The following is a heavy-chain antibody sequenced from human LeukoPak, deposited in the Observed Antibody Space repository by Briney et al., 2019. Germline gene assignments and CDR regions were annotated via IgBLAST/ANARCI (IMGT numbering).Heavy chain of an antibody. V-gene: IGHV1/OR15-1*01. J-gene: IGHJ4*02. CDR2: INPNSGGT. Sequence: GASVKVSCKASGYIFTDYYMHWVRQAPGQELGWVGRINPNSGGTNYAQKFQGRVTMTRDTSISTAYTELSSLRSDDTAVYYCARLPYYYDSSGYRVLVYWGQGTLVTVSS. CDR3: ARLPYYYDSSGYRVLVY. D-gene: IGHD3-22*01. CDR1: GYIFTDYY.